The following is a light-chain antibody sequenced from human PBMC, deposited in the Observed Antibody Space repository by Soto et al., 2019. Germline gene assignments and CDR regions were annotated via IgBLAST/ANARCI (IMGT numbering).Light chain of an antibody. J-gene: IGKJ2*01. CDR2: GAS. CDR1: QSVSSN. CDR3: QQYNNWPPYT. V-gene: IGKV3-15*01. Sequence: EIVMTQSPAILSVSPGERATLSCRASQSVSSNLAWNQQKPGQAPMLHIYGASTRATGIPARFSGSGSGTECTLTISSLQSEDFEVYYCQQYNNWPPYTLGQGTKLEIK.